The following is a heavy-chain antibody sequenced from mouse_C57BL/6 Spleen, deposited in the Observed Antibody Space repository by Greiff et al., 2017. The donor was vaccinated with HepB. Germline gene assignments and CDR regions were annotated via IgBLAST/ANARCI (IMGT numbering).Heavy chain of an antibody. CDR2: ISDGGSYT. D-gene: IGHD5-1*01. J-gene: IGHJ3*01. CDR3: ARETYHPFAY. Sequence: DVHLVESGGGLVKPGGSLKLSCAASGFTFSSYAMSWVRQTPEKRLEWVATISDGGSYTYYPDNVKGRFTISRDNAKNNLYLQMSHLKSEDTAMYYCARETYHPFAYWGQGTLVTVSA. CDR1: GFTFSSYA. V-gene: IGHV5-4*01.